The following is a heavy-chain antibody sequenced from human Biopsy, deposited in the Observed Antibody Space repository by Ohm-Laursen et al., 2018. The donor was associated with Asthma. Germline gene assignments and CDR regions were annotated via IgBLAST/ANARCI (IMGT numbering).Heavy chain of an antibody. Sequence: SLRLSCAASGFSFSNYGMHWVRQAPGKGLEWVAVISFDGSNKYYADFVKGRFTISRDNAKNSLYLQMNSLRAEDTAVYYCARDGPELPTELDYWGPGTLVTVSS. CDR2: ISFDGSNK. D-gene: IGHD1-14*01. V-gene: IGHV3-30*03. J-gene: IGHJ4*02. CDR3: ARDGPELPTELDY. CDR1: GFSFSNYG.